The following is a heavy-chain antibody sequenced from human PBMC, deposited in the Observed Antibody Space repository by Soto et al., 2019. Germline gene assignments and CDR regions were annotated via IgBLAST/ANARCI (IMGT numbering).Heavy chain of an antibody. CDR1: GFIFSNYV. D-gene: IGHD1-26*01. Sequence: EVQLVDSGGGLVQPGGSLRLSCAASGFIFSNYVMSWVRQAPGKGLEWVSSISDPGGTSYYADSVKGRFTIPRDNSKNTLYLQMNSLRAEDTAIYYCAKRPRALLTFDYWGQGTLVTVSS. V-gene: IGHV3-23*04. CDR2: ISDPGGTS. J-gene: IGHJ4*02. CDR3: AKRPRALLTFDY.